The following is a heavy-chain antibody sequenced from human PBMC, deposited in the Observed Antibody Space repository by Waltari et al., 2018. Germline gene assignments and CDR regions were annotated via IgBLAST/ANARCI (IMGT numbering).Heavy chain of an antibody. Sequence: EVQLLESGGGLVQPGGSLRLSCAASGFTFSSHAMSWVRQAPGKGLEWVSAISGSGGSTYYADSVKGRFTISRDNSKNTLYLQMNSLRAEDTAVYYCAKDQGYAEGGLDYWGQGTLVTVSS. V-gene: IGHV3-23*01. CDR3: AKDQGYAEGGLDY. J-gene: IGHJ4*02. CDR1: GFTFSSHA. CDR2: ISGSGGST. D-gene: IGHD5-12*01.